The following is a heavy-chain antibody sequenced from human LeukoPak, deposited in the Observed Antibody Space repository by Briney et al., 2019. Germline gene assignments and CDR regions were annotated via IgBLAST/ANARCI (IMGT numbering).Heavy chain of an antibody. J-gene: IGHJ3*02. D-gene: IGHD4-17*01. V-gene: IGHV1-69*05. CDR1: GGTFSSYA. CDR3: ARSPAVTTGAFDI. Sequence: SVKVSCKASGGTFSSYAISWVRQAPGQGLEWMGGIIPIFGTANYAQKFQGRVTITTDESTSTAYMELSSLRSEDTAVYYCARSPAVTTGAFDIWGQGTMVTVSS. CDR2: IIPIFGTA.